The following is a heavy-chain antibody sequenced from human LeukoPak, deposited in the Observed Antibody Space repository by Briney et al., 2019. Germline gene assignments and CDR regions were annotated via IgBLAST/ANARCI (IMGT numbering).Heavy chain of an antibody. CDR3: AKHFGSGDYYNFFDD. V-gene: IGHV3-21*04. D-gene: IGHD3-10*01. J-gene: IGHJ4*02. CDR2: ISSSSSYI. Sequence: PGGSLRLSCAASGFTFSSYSMNWVRQAPGKGLEWVSSISSSSSYIYYADSVKGRFTISRDNSKNTLFLQMNSLRAEDTALYYCAKHFGSGDYYNFFDDWGQGTLVSVSS. CDR1: GFTFSSYS.